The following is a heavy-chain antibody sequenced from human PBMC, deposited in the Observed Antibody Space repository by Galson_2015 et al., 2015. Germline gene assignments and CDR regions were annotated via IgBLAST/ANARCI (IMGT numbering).Heavy chain of an antibody. CDR3: ARGRFLAANYYFDY. J-gene: IGHJ4*02. V-gene: IGHV3-13*04. Sequence: SLRLSCAASGFTFSSYDMHWVRQATGKGLEWVSAIGTAGDTYYPGSVKGRFTISRENAKNSLYLQMNSLRAGDTAVYYCARGRFLAANYYFDYWGQGTLVTVSS. CDR1: GFTFSSYD. D-gene: IGHD3-3*01. CDR2: IGTAGDT.